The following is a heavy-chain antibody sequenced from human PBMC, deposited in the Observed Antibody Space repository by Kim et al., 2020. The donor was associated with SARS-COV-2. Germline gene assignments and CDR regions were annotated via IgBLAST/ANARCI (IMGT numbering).Heavy chain of an antibody. CDR3: ATGTSIAAREGYYFDY. D-gene: IGHD6-6*01. Sequence: NFQGRVTMTEDTSTDTAYMELSSLRSEDTAVYYCATGTSIAAREGYYFDYWGQGTLVTVSS. J-gene: IGHJ4*02. V-gene: IGHV1-24*01.